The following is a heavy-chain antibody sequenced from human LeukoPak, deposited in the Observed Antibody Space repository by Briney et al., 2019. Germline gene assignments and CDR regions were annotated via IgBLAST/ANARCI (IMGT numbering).Heavy chain of an antibody. CDR2: INPNSGGT. D-gene: IGHD3-10*01. V-gene: IGHV1-2*02. CDR1: GYTFIGYY. J-gene: IGHJ4*02. CDR3: ATDSAGSGSLDY. Sequence: ASVKVSCKASGYTFIGYYIHWVRQAPGQGLEWMGWINPNSGGTNYAQKFQGRVTMTRDTSISTAYMELSRVRSDDTGVYYCATDSAGSGSLDYWGQGTLVTVSS.